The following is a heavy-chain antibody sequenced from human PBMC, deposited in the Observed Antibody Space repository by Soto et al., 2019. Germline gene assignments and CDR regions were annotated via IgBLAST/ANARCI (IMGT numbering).Heavy chain of an antibody. V-gene: IGHV3-23*01. J-gene: IGHJ5*02. Sequence: EVQLLESGGGLVQPGGSLRLSCAASGFTFSSYAMSWVRQAPGKGLEWVSAISGSGGSTYYADSVKGRFTISRDNSKNTLYLQMNSLRAEDTAVYYCAKEAPVVVATIPGRLTVGNWFDPWGQGTLVTVSS. CDR3: AKEAPVVVATIPGRLTVGNWFDP. CDR1: GFTFSSYA. CDR2: ISGSGGST. D-gene: IGHD5-12*01.